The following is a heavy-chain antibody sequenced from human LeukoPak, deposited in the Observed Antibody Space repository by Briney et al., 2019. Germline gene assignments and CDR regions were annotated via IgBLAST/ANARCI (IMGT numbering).Heavy chain of an antibody. CDR1: GGSISSYY. J-gene: IGHJ5*02. CDR3: ARDLGLGNWFDP. D-gene: IGHD3/OR15-3a*01. V-gene: IGHV4-59*01. CDR2: IYYSGST. Sequence: SETLSLTCTVSGGSISSYYWSWIRQPPGKGLEWIGYIYYSGSTNYNPSLKSRVTISVDTSKNQLSLKLSSVTAADTAVYYCARDLGLGNWFDPWGQGTLVTVSS.